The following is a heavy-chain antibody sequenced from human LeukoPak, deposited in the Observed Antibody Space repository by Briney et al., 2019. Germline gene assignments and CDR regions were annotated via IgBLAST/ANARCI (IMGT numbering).Heavy chain of an antibody. CDR1: GFTFSSYA. Sequence: GGSLRLSCAASGFTFSSYAMNWVRQAPGKGLEWVSGISGSGGSTYYPDSVKGRFTNSRDNSKNTLYLQMNSLRSDDTAVYYCARGRLRYLDWTRAYSDYWGQGTLVTVSS. D-gene: IGHD3-9*01. J-gene: IGHJ4*02. V-gene: IGHV3-23*01. CDR3: ARGRLRYLDWTRAYSDY. CDR2: ISGSGGST.